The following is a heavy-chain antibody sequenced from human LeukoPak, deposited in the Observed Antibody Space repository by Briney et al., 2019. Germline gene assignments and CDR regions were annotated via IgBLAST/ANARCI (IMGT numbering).Heavy chain of an antibody. V-gene: IGHV3-30*18. CDR3: AKDATLFGDQYFDY. D-gene: IGHD3-10*01. Sequence: PGRSLRLSCAASGFTFSSHGMHWVRQAPGKGLGWVAVTSYDGSTKYYADSAKGRFNISRDNSKNTLYLQMNSLRVDDTAVYYCAKDATLFGDQYFDYWGQGTLVIVSS. CDR2: TSYDGSTK. J-gene: IGHJ4*02. CDR1: GFTFSSHG.